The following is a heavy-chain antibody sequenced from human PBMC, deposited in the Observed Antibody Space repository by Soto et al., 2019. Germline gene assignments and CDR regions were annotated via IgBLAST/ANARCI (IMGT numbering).Heavy chain of an antibody. CDR2: IIPIPGTA. V-gene: IGHV1-69*01. Sequence: QGQLVQSGAEVKKPGSSVKVSCKASGGTFSSYAISWVRQAPGQGLQRMGGIIPIPGTANYAQKFQGRVTITADESTSTAYMELSSLRSEDTAVYYCARSQGSSTSLEIYYYYYYGMDVWGQGTTVTVSS. CDR1: GGTFSSYA. J-gene: IGHJ6*02. CDR3: ARSQGSSTSLEIYYYYYYGMDV. D-gene: IGHD2-2*01.